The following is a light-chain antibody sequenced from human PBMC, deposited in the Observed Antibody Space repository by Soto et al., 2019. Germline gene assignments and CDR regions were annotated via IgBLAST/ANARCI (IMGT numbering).Light chain of an antibody. CDR2: WAS. CDR3: QQYFTTPYT. V-gene: IGKV4-1*01. J-gene: IGKJ2*01. Sequence: DIVMTQSPDSLAVSLGERATVNCRSSQSILYSSNNKNYLAWYQQKPGQPPKVLVYWASTRESGVPDRFSGSGSVTDFTLSISSLQAEEVAVYYCQQYFTTPYTFGQGTKLEI. CDR1: QSILYSSNNKNY.